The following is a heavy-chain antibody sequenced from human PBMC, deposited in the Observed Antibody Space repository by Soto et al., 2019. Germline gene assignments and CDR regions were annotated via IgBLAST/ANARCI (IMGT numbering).Heavy chain of an antibody. V-gene: IGHV1-69*02. CDR2: IIPILGIA. CDR1: GGTFSSYT. D-gene: IGHD6-13*01. J-gene: IGHJ4*02. CDR3: ARVSGIAAAGDY. Sequence: QVQLVQSGAEVTKPGSSVKVSCKASGGTFSSYTISWVRQAPGQGLEWMGRIIPILGIANYAQKFQGRVTITADKSTSTAYMELSSLRSEDTAVYYCARVSGIAAAGDYWGQGTLVTVSS.